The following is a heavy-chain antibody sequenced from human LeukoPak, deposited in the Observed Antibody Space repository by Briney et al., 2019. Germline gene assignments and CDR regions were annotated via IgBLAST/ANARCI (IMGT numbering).Heavy chain of an antibody. D-gene: IGHD6-19*01. CDR1: GGSISSYY. Sequence: KPSETLSLTCTVSGGSISSYYWSWIRQPPGKGLEWIGYIYYSGSTNYNPSLKSRVTISVDTSKNQFSLKLSSVTAADTAVYYCARGIAVAGTLDAFDIWGQGTMVTVSS. J-gene: IGHJ3*02. CDR3: ARGIAVAGTLDAFDI. V-gene: IGHV4-59*01. CDR2: IYYSGST.